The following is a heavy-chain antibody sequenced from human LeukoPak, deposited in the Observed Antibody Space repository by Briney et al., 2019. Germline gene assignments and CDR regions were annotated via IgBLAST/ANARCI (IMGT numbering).Heavy chain of an antibody. CDR2: IYSGGST. Sequence: GGSLRLSCAASGFTVSSNYMSWVRQAPGKGLEWVSVIYSGGSTYYADSVKGRFTISRDNSKNTLYLQVNSLRAEDTAVYYCARDRSGSFRFDYWGQGTLVTVSS. CDR3: ARDRSGSFRFDY. CDR1: GFTVSSNY. J-gene: IGHJ4*02. V-gene: IGHV3-66*02. D-gene: IGHD1-26*01.